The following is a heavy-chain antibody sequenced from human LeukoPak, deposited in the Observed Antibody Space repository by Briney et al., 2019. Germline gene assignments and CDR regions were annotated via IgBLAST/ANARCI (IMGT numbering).Heavy chain of an antibody. V-gene: IGHV1-8*03. CDR2: MNPNSGNT. D-gene: IGHD6-13*01. Sequence: APVKVSCKASGYTFTSYGISWVRQATGQGLEWMGWMNPNSGNTGYAQKFQGRVTITRNTSISTAYMELSSLRSEDTAVYYCARAYSSSWYKAYYMDVWGKGTTVTVSS. CDR1: GYTFTSYG. CDR3: ARAYSSSWYKAYYMDV. J-gene: IGHJ6*03.